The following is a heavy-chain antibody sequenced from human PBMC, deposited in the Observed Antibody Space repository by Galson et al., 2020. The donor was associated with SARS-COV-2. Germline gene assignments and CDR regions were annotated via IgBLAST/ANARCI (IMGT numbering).Heavy chain of an antibody. Sequence: GGSLRLSCAASGFTFSSYSMNWVRQAPGKGLEWVSSISSSSSYIYYADSVKGRFTISRDNAKNSLYLQMNSLRAEDTAVYYCARGSVEMATSFLDYWGQGTLVTVSS. CDR1: GFTFSSYS. D-gene: IGHD5-12*01. V-gene: IGHV3-21*01. CDR2: ISSSSSYI. CDR3: ARGSVEMATSFLDY. J-gene: IGHJ4*02.